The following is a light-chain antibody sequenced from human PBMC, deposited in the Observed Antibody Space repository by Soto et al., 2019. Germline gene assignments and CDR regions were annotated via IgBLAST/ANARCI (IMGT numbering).Light chain of an antibody. Sequence: QSVLTQPASVSGSPGQSIAISCTGTSSDVGGYNYVSWYQQHPGNAPKLMIHEVSNRPSGVSDRFSGSKSGNTASLTISGLQAYDEADYYCSSHTSYSTRVFGTGTKLTVL. CDR3: SSHTSYSTRV. CDR1: SSDVGGYNY. V-gene: IGLV2-14*01. J-gene: IGLJ1*01. CDR2: EVS.